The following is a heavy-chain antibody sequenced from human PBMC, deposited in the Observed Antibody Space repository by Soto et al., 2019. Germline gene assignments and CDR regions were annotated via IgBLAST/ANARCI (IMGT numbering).Heavy chain of an antibody. CDR3: ATSLLWFGPGAFDI. CDR2: ISGSGGSN. Sequence: GGSLRLGCAACGVPFCIYGMHGILQAPGKGLEWVSGISGSGGSNYYADSVKGRFTISRDNSKNTLYLQMNSLRAEDTAVYYCATSLLWFGPGAFDIWGQGTMVTVS. V-gene: IGHV3-23*01. CDR1: GVPFCIYG. J-gene: IGHJ3*02. D-gene: IGHD3-10*01.